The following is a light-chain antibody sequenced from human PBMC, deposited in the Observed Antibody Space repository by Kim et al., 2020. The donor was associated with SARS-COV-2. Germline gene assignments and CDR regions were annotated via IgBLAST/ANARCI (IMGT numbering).Light chain of an antibody. J-gene: IGKJ1*01. CDR2: WAS. CDR1: QSVLYSSNNKYY. CDR3: QQYYSTPLT. V-gene: IGKV4-1*01. Sequence: DIVMTQSPDSLAVSLGERATINCKSSQSVLYSSNNKYYLAWYQQKPGQPPKLLIYWASTRESRVPDRFSGSGSGTDFTLTVSSLQAEDVAVYYCQQYYSTPLTFGQGTKVDIK.